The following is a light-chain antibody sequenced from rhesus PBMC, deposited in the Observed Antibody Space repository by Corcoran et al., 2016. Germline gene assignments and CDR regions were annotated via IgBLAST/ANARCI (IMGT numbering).Light chain of an antibody. CDR1: SNDVGGYDY. J-gene: IGLJ1*01. V-gene: IGLV2-23*01. Sequence: QAALTQPPSVSGSPGQSVTISCTGTSNDVGGYDYVSWYQQHPGTAPKLMIYEVSKRPSGVSDRFSGSKSGNTASLTISGLQAEDEAYYYCSSYAGSNTFIFGAGTRLTVL. CDR2: EVS. CDR3: SSYAGSNTFI.